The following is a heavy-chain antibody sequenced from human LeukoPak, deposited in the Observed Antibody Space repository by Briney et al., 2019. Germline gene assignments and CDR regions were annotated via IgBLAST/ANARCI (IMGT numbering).Heavy chain of an antibody. Sequence: GASVKVSCKASGYTFTSYGFSWVRHAPGQGLEWMGWISTYNGSTKYAQKSQGRVTMTTDTSTSTLYMDLRSLGSDDTAVYYCARKGCSGWSCYLGDYWGQDTLHTLS. D-gene: IGHD2-15*01. CDR1: GYTFTSYG. V-gene: IGHV1-18*01. CDR3: ARKGCSGWSCYLGDY. J-gene: IGHJ1*01. CDR2: ISTYNGST.